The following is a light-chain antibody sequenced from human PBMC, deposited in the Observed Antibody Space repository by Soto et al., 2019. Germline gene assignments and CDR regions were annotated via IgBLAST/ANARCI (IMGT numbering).Light chain of an antibody. J-gene: IGKJ4*01. CDR3: QQYSSSPLT. CDR2: GAG. Sequence: IVFTQSPCTLSVSPGERATLSYRPGQSLSSSSLAWYQQNLGQAPRLLICGAGSRATGIPDRLTGGGSGTDFILTVSRLEPEYFTVYYCQQYSSSPLTFGGGTKVAI. V-gene: IGKV3-20*01. CDR1: QSLSSSS.